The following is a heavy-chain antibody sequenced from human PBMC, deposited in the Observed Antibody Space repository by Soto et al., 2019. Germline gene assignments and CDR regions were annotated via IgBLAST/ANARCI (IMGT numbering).Heavy chain of an antibody. CDR3: GRVTTVTTYYYYYGMDV. D-gene: IGHD4-17*01. V-gene: IGHV4-34*01. J-gene: IGHJ6*02. CDR2: INHSGST. Sequence: SETLYLTCAVYVGSFSGHYWSWIRQPPGKGMEWIGEINHSGSTNYNTSRKSRVTISVDTSTNQFSQKLSSVTAADTAVYYCGRVTTVTTYYYYYGMDVWGQGTTVTVS. CDR1: VGSFSGHY.